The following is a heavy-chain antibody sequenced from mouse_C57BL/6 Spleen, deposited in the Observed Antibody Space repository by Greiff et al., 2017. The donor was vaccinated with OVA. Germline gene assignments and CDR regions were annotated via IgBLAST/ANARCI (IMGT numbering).Heavy chain of an antibody. CDR2: IDPSDSET. J-gene: IGHJ4*01. CDR3: ARPTLGGGYAMDY. CDR1: GYTFTSYW. V-gene: IGHV1-52*01. Sequence: QVQLQQPGAELVRPGSSVKLSCKASGYTFTSYWMHWVKQRPIQGLEWIGNIDPSDSETHYNQKFKDKATLTVDKSSSTAYMQLSSLTSEDSAVYYCARPTLGGGYAMDYWGQGTSVTVSS.